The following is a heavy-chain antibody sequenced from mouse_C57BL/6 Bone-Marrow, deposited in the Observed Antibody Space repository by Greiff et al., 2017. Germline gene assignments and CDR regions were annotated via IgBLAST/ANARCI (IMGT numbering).Heavy chain of an antibody. D-gene: IGHD2-4*01. V-gene: IGHV6-3*01. CDR1: GFTFSNYW. CDR3: TVGYEYDVGFAY. CDR2: IRLKSDNYAT. Sequence: EVKLVESGGGLVQPGGSMKLSCVASGFTFSNYWMNWVRQSPEKGLEWVAQIRLKSDNYATHYAESVKGRFTISRDDSKSSVYLQMNNLRAEDTGIYYCTVGYEYDVGFAYWGQGTLVTVSA. J-gene: IGHJ3*01.